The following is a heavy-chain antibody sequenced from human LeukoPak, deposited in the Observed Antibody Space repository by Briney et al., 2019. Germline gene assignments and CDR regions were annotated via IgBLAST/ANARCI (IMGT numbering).Heavy chain of an antibody. D-gene: IGHD4-23*01. V-gene: IGHV4-59*01. CDR1: GGSIGSYY. CDR3: ARAAVVTPSPDYYYGMDV. CDR2: IYYSEST. Sequence: SETLSLTCTVSGGSIGSYYWSWIRQPPGKGLEWIGYIYYSESTNYNPSLKSRVTISVDTSKNQFSLKLSSVTAADTAVYYCARAAVVTPSPDYYYGMDVWGQGTTVTVSS. J-gene: IGHJ6*02.